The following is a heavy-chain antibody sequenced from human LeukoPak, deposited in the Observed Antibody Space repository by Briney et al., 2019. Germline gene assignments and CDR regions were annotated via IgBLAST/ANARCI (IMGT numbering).Heavy chain of an antibody. D-gene: IGHD5/OR15-5a*01. CDR3: ARDQSSVDAFDI. J-gene: IGHJ3*02. CDR2: IIPIFGTA. CDR1: GGTFSSYA. V-gene: IGHV1-69*13. Sequence: SVKVSCKASGGTFSSYAISWVRQAPGQGLEWMGGIIPIFGTANFAQKFQGRVTITADESTSTAYMELSSLRSEDTAVYYCARDQSSVDAFDIWGQGTMVTVSS.